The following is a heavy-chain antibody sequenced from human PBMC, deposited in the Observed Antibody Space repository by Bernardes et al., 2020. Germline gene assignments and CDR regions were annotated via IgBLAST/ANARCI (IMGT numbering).Heavy chain of an antibody. Sequence: GGSLRLSCAASGFTFSSYAMHWVRQAPGMGLEWVAVISYDGSNKYYADSVKGRFTISRDNSKNTLYLQMNSLRAEDTAVYYCARDLSYYDFDYWGQGTLVTVAS. CDR1: GFTFSSYA. D-gene: IGHD3-3*01. CDR2: ISYDGSNK. CDR3: ARDLSYYDFDY. J-gene: IGHJ4*02. V-gene: IGHV3-30*01.